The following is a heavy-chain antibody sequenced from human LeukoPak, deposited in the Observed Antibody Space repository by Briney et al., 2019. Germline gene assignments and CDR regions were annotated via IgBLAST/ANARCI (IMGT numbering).Heavy chain of an antibody. CDR3: ARAVCPTIKFCDSSYFMDV. V-gene: IGHV3-20*04. Sequence: PVGSLRLSCAASGFSFYDLGMTSGRQVPRKRLEWFAGINWNGAGTGYADSLRGRFTISTDNAKNCLYLQMNSLRAEDTALYYCARAVCPTIKFCDSSYFMDVWGKGTTVNVS. CDR2: INWNGAGT. D-gene: IGHD6-6*01. CDR1: GFSFYDLG. J-gene: IGHJ6*03.